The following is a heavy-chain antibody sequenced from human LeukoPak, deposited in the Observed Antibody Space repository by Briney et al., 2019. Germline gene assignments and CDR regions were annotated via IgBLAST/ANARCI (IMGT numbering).Heavy chain of an antibody. V-gene: IGHV3-21*01. Sequence: GGSLSLSFAASGFTFSSYSMNWVRQAPGKGLEWVSSISSSSSYIYYADSVKGRFTISRDNAKNSLYLQMNSLRAEDTAVYYCARGGASQCGVVPACYDQSFDYWGQGTLVTVSS. D-gene: IGHD2-2*01. CDR1: GFTFSSYS. CDR3: ARGGASQCGVVPACYDQSFDY. J-gene: IGHJ4*02. CDR2: ISSSSSYI.